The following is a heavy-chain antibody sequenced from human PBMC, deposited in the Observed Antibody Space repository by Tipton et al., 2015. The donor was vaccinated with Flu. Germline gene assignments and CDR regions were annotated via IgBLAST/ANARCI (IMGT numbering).Heavy chain of an antibody. D-gene: IGHD1-26*01. CDR3: ARALNSGREYTSDI. J-gene: IGHJ3*02. CDR2: IIQSGNA. CDR1: GYFISSGYY. V-gene: IGHV4-38-2*02. Sequence: TLSLTCTVSGYFISSGYYWGWIRQSPGTGLQWIATIIQSGNAYYNPSLRSRVTISVDTTKNLFSLNLSSVTATDTAVYYCARALNSGREYTSDIWGRGTVVTASS.